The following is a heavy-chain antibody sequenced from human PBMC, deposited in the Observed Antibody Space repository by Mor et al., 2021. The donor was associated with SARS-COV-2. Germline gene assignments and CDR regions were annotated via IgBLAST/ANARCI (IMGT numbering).Heavy chain of an antibody. D-gene: IGHD6-13*01. J-gene: IGHJ6*02. V-gene: IGHV3-30-3*01. CDR3: ARDSLRGSSSWGMDV. CDR2: GSNK. Sequence: GSNKYYADSVKGRFTISRDNSKNTLYLQMNSLRAEDTAVYYCARDSLRGSSSWGMDVWGQGTTVTVSS.